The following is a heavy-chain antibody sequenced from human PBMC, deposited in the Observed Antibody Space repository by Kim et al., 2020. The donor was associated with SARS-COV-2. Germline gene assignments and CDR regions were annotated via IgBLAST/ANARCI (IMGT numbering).Heavy chain of an antibody. CDR3: AREQTRGFFNY. CDR2: ISPSGDIT. Sequence: ASVKVSCKASGYIFSSYYMHWVRQAPGQGLEWMGIISPSGDITIYAQKFQGRLTMTRDTSTSTLYMELSSLRSEDTAVYYCAREQTRGFFNYWGQGTLVTAS. J-gene: IGHJ4*02. V-gene: IGHV1-46*01. D-gene: IGHD3-3*01. CDR1: GYIFSSYY.